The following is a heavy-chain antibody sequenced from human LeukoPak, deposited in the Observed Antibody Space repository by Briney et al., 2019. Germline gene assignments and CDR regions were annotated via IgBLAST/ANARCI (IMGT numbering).Heavy chain of an antibody. Sequence: PGGSLRLSCAASGFTFSSYAMHWVRQAPGKGLEWVAIISYDGSKTYYADSVKGRFTISRDNSKNTLYLQMNSLRAEDTAVYYCARGRDYYDSSGYYPQYFDYWGQGTLVTVSS. V-gene: IGHV3-30*04. CDR1: GFTFSSYA. CDR2: ISYDGSKT. J-gene: IGHJ4*02. CDR3: ARGRDYYDSSGYYPQYFDY. D-gene: IGHD3-22*01.